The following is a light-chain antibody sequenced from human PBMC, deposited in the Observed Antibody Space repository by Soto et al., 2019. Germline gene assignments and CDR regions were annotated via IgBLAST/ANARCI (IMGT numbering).Light chain of an antibody. V-gene: IGKV3-15*01. CDR1: QSVIGSY. Sequence: DIVLTQSPATLSLSPGERVTLSCRASQSVIGSYLAWYQQKPGQAPRLLIYGASTRATGVPARFSGSGSGTEFTLTISSLQSEDFAVYYCQQYHNWPPLTFGGGTKVDIK. CDR2: GAS. CDR3: QQYHNWPPLT. J-gene: IGKJ4*01.